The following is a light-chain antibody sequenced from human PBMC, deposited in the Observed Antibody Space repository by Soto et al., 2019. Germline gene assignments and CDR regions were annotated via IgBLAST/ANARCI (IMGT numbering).Light chain of an antibody. Sequence: EIVMTQSPATLSLSPGERATLSCRASQSVMNSLAWYQQRPGQAPRLLIYGASTRATDIPARFSGSGSGTEFTLTISSLQCEGFAVYYCQQYSNWLTFGGGTKVEIK. V-gene: IGKV3-15*01. CDR3: QQYSNWLT. CDR2: GAS. J-gene: IGKJ4*01. CDR1: QSVMNS.